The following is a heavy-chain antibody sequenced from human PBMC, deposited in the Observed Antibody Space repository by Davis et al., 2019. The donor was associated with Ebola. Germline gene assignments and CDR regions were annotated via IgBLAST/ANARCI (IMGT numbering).Heavy chain of an antibody. V-gene: IGHV1-69*04. CDR1: GGTFSSYA. D-gene: IGHD5-12*01. J-gene: IGHJ6*02. CDR3: ARDYDIVATIGYYYYGMDV. CDR2: IIPILGIA. Sequence: AASVKVSCKASGGTFSSYAISWVRQAPGQGLEWMGRIIPILGIANYAQKFQGRVTITADKSTSTAYMELSSLRSEDTAVYYCARDYDIVATIGYYYYGMDVWGQGTTVTVSS.